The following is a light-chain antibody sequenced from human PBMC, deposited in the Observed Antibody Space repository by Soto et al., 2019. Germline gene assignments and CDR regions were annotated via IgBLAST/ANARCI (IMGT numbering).Light chain of an antibody. CDR3: QKYVVAPKT. J-gene: IGKJ2*01. CDR2: AAS. V-gene: IGKV1-27*01. Sequence: DIQMTQSPSSLSASVGDRVTITCRASQAISNYLAWYQQKPGKVPKLLISAASTLQSGVPSRFIGSGSGTDFTLTISSLQPEDAATYYCQKYVVAPKTFGQGTKLEIK. CDR1: QAISNY.